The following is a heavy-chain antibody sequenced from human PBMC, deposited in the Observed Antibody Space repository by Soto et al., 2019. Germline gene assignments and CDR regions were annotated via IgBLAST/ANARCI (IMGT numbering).Heavy chain of an antibody. D-gene: IGHD5-18*01. J-gene: IGHJ4*02. CDR3: ARVQYSYGLWYYFDY. Sequence: EVQLVESGGGLVQPGGSLRLSCVASGFIFSDHYMDWVRQAPGKGLEWVGRTRNKANDYTTEYAASVKGRSIISRDDSKNSLHLQMHSLKSEDTAVYYCARVQYSYGLWYYFDYWGQGALVTVSS. V-gene: IGHV3-72*01. CDR1: GFIFSDHY. CDR2: TRNKANDYTT.